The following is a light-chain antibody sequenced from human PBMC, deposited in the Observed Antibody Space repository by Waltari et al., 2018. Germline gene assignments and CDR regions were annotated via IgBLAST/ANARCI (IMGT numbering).Light chain of an antibody. Sequence: DIQMTQSPSSVSASVGDRVTVTCRASQDISSRLAWYQQQPGKAPRLLIYDTSTLQSGAPSRFSGSGSGTDFTLTISSLQPEDSATYSCQQGGSFPFTFGPGTKVNI. V-gene: IGKV1-12*01. CDR3: QQGGSFPFT. CDR1: QDISSR. J-gene: IGKJ3*01. CDR2: DTS.